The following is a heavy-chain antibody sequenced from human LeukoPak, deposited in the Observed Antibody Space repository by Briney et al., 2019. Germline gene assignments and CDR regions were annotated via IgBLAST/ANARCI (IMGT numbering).Heavy chain of an antibody. J-gene: IGHJ4*02. CDR3: AKEHTVTTRIYYFDY. D-gene: IGHD4-17*01. Sequence: PGGSLRLSCAASGFTFSSYGMHWVRQAPGKGLEWVAVISYDGSNKYYADSVKGRFTISRDNSKNTLYLQMNSLRAEDTAVYYCAKEHTVTTRIYYFDYWGQGNLVTVSS. CDR2: ISYDGSNK. CDR1: GFTFSSYG. V-gene: IGHV3-30*18.